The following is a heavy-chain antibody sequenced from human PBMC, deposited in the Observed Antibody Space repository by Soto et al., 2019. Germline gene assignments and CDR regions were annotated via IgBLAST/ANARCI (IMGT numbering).Heavy chain of an antibody. J-gene: IGHJ5*02. D-gene: IGHD6-13*01. CDR3: AREGAAAGTSYEVDWFDP. CDR1: GGSISSHY. Sequence: PSETLSLTCTVSGGSISSHYWSWIRQPPGKGLEWIGYIYYSGSTNYNPSLKSRVTISVDTSKNQFSLKLSSVTAADTAVYYCAREGAAAGTSYEVDWFDPWGQGTLVTVSS. CDR2: IYYSGST. V-gene: IGHV4-59*11.